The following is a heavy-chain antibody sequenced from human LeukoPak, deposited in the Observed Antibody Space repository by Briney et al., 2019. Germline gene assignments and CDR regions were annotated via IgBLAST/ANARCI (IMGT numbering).Heavy chain of an antibody. CDR3: AKDKLDCSGSSCYSTLSYYYFMDV. D-gene: IGHD2-15*01. CDR2: ISGSGRAT. CDR1: GFTFNNYG. J-gene: IGHJ6*03. V-gene: IGHV3-23*01. Sequence: GGSLRLSCAASGFTFNNYGMSWVRQAPGKGLEWVSFISGSGRATYYADSVKGRFTISRDNSKNTLYLQMNSLRAEDTALYDCAKDKLDCSGSSCYSTLSYYYFMDVWGKGTTVAVSS.